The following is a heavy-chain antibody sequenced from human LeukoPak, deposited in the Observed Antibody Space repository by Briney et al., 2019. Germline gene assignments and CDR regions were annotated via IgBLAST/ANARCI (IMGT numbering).Heavy chain of an antibody. D-gene: IGHD3-10*01. Sequence: GASVKVSCKASGYTFTSYAMHWVRQAPGQRLEWTGWINAGNGNTKYSQKFQGRVTITRDTSASTAYMELSSLRSEDTAVYYCARDLAYGSGSYYNPFDYWGQGTLVTVSS. V-gene: IGHV1-3*01. J-gene: IGHJ4*02. CDR1: GYTFTSYA. CDR3: ARDLAYGSGSYYNPFDY. CDR2: INAGNGNT.